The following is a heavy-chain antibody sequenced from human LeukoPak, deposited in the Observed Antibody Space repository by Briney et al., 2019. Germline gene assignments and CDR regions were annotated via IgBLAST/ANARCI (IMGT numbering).Heavy chain of an antibody. CDR2: IYYSGST. D-gene: IGHD2-2*01. CDR1: GRSISIYY. V-gene: IGHV4-59*01. CDR3: AREEVVPAAIKSYYYYMDV. Sequence: SQTLSLTCTVSGRSISIYYWSSARHPPGRGLEWLGYIYYSGSTTYNPSLKSGVTISVDTYKNQFSLKLSYVTAADTAVYYCAREEVVPAAIKSYYYYMDVWGKGTTVTVSS. J-gene: IGHJ6*03.